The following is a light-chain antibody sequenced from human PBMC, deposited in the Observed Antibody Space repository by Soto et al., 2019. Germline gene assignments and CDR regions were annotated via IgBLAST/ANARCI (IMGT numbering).Light chain of an antibody. CDR2: GAS. J-gene: IGKJ1*01. CDR3: QQYGRT. CDR1: QNVRTNY. Sequence: DIVLTKSPGTLSLSPGERVILSCRASQNVRTNYLAWYQHKPGQAPRLLIHGASSRATGVPDRFSGSGSGTDFTLTISRLEPEDFGVYYCQQYGRTFGQGTKVDIK. V-gene: IGKV3-20*01.